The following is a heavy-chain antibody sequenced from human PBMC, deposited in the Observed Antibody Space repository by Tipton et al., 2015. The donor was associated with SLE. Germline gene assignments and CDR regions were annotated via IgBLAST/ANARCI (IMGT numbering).Heavy chain of an antibody. D-gene: IGHD6-13*01. V-gene: IGHV3-21*01. J-gene: IGHJ4*02. CDR2: ISSSSTYI. CDR3: ATKAATGLYYFDY. CDR1: EFTFSSYS. Sequence: GSLRLSCAVSEFTFSSYSMNWVRQAPGKGLEWVSSISSSSTYIYYADSVKGRFTISRDNAKNSLYLQMNSLRVEDTAVYYCATKAATGLYYFDYWGQGTLVTVSS.